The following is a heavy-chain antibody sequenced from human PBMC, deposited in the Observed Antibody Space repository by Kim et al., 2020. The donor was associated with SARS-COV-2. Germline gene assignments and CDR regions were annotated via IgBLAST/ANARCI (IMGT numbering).Heavy chain of an antibody. J-gene: IGHJ6*02. Sequence: GGSLRLSCAASGFTFSSYAMHWVRQAPGKGLEWVAVISYDGSNKYYADSVKGRFTISRDNSKNTLYLQMNSLRAEDTAVYYCARSGYGSGMDVWGQGTTVTVSS. D-gene: IGHD5-12*01. CDR3: ARSGYGSGMDV. CDR1: GFTFSSYA. CDR2: ISYDGSNK. V-gene: IGHV3-30*04.